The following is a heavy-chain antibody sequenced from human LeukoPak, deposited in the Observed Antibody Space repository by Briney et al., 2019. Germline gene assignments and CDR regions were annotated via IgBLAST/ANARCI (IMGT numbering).Heavy chain of an antibody. V-gene: IGHV4-59*01. CDR2: IYYSGST. J-gene: IGHJ4*02. D-gene: IGHD3-3*01. CDR1: GGSIVSYY. Sequence: SETLSLTCSVSGGSIVSYYWSWIRQPPGKGLEWIGYIYYSGSTNYNPSLKSRVTISVDTSKNQFSLKLSSVTAADTAVYYCASTPYYDFWSGFPFDYWGQGTRVTVSS. CDR3: ASTPYYDFWSGFPFDY.